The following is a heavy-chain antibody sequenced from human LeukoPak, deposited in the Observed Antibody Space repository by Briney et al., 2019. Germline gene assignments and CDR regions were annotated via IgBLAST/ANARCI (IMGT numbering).Heavy chain of an antibody. CDR3: AKVRASSGWSDYFDY. V-gene: IGHV3-23*01. CDR2: ISSSGAGT. CDR1: GFTFSTYA. Sequence: AGGSLRLSCAASGFTFSTYAMTWVRQAPGKGLEWVSSISSSGAGTYYADSVKGRFTISRDNSKNTLYLQMNTLRAEDTAVYYCAKVRASSGWSDYFDYWGQGTLVTVSS. D-gene: IGHD6-19*01. J-gene: IGHJ4*02.